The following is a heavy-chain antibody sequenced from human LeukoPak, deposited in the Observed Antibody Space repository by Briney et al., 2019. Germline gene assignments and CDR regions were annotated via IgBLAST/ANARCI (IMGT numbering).Heavy chain of an antibody. Sequence: EASVKVSCKASGYTFTSYYMHWVRQAPGQGLEWMGIINPSGGSTSYAQKFQGRVTMTRDTSTSTVYMELSSLRSEGTAVYYCARSSGRSPNRDYMDVWGKGTTVTISS. CDR2: INPSGGST. D-gene: IGHD1-14*01. J-gene: IGHJ6*03. CDR1: GYTFTSYY. CDR3: ARSSGRSPNRDYMDV. V-gene: IGHV1-46*01.